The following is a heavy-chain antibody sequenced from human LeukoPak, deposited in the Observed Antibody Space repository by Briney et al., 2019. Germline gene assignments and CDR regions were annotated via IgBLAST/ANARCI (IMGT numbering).Heavy chain of an antibody. CDR1: GYTFTGYY. CDR3: ATSIAAAGTGAFDI. D-gene: IGHD6-13*01. V-gene: IGHV1-2*02. J-gene: IGHJ3*02. CDR2: INPNSGGT. Sequence: GASVKVSCKASGYTFTGYYMHWVRQAPGQGLEWMGWINPNSGGTNYAQKFQGRVTMTRDTSISTAYMELSRLRSDDTAVYYCATSIAAAGTGAFDIWGQGTMVTVSS.